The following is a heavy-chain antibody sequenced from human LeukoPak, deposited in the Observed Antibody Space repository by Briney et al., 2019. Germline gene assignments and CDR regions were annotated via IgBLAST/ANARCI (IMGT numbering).Heavy chain of an antibody. D-gene: IGHD1-7*01. Sequence: SVKVSCTASGGTFSSYAISWVRQAPGQGLEWMGRIIPILGIANYAQKLQGRVTITADKSTSTAYMELSSLRSEDTAVYYCARDRTGTTSGYYYGMDVWGQGTTVTVSS. J-gene: IGHJ6*02. CDR3: ARDRTGTTSGYYYGMDV. CDR2: IIPILGIA. V-gene: IGHV1-69*04. CDR1: GGTFSSYA.